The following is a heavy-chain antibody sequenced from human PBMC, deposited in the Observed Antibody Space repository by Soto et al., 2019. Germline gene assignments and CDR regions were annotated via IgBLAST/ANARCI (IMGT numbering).Heavy chain of an antibody. CDR3: ARLEGLATISYYFDF. Sequence: SETLSLTCSVSDDSINSDKYYWGWIRQPPGKGLEWIGSIYYRGNAYCNPSLQTRVTVALDKSKSRFSLKLNSVTAADSAVYFCARLEGLATISYYFDFWGPGALVTVSS. D-gene: IGHD5-12*01. V-gene: IGHV4-39*01. CDR2: IYYRGNA. CDR1: DDSINSDKYY. J-gene: IGHJ4*02.